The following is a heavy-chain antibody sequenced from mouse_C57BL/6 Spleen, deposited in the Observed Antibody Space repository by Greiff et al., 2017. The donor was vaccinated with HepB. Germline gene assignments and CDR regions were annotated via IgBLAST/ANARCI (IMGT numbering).Heavy chain of an antibody. CDR3: TRSDYDGGYYFDY. CDR1: GYTFTDYE. D-gene: IGHD2-4*01. CDR2: IDPETGGA. Sequence: QVQLKESGAELVRPGASVTLSCKASGYTFTDYEMHWVKQTPVHGLEWIGAIDPETGGAAYNQKFKGKAILTADKSSSTAYMELRSLTSEDSAVYYCTRSDYDGGYYFDYWGQGTTLTVSS. J-gene: IGHJ2*01. V-gene: IGHV1-15*01.